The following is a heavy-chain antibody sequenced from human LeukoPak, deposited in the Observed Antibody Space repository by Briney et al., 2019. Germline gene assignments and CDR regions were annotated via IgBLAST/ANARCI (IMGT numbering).Heavy chain of an antibody. CDR3: ARGLSSSWYSY. D-gene: IGHD6-13*01. Sequence: ASETLSLTCTVSGGSISSGGYYWSWIRQHPGKGLEWIGYIYYSGSTYYNPSLKSRVTISVDTSKNQFSLKLSSVAAADTAVYYCARGLSSSWYSYWGQGTLVTVSS. J-gene: IGHJ4*02. CDR1: GGSISSGGYY. V-gene: IGHV4-31*03. CDR2: IYYSGST.